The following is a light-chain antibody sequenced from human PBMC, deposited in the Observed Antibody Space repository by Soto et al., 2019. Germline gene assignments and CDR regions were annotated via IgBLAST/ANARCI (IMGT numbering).Light chain of an antibody. CDR3: SSYTSPSTVV. J-gene: IGLJ3*02. Sequence: QSALTQPASVSGSPGQSIAISCTGTRSDVGGYNYVSWYQQPPGKAPKLIIYDVSDRPSGVSTRFSGSKSGNTASLTISGLQADDEADYYCSSYTSPSTVVFGGGTKVTVL. CDR2: DVS. V-gene: IGLV2-14*01. CDR1: RSDVGGYNY.